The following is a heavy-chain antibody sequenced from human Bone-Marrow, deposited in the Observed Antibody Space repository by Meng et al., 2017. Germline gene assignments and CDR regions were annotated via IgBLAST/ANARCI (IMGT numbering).Heavy chain of an antibody. J-gene: IGHJ3*02. CDR1: GDTFSTYG. Sequence: SVKVSCKASGDTFSTYGITWVRQAPGQGLEWMGGITPVFTSPTYAQKFQDRVRITTDDSRSTVYMELSSLTSEDTAVYFCARGDRRPTRDAFDIWGQGTMVTVSS. D-gene: IGHD1-14*01. CDR2: ITPVFTSP. CDR3: ARGDRRPTRDAFDI. V-gene: IGHV1-69*05.